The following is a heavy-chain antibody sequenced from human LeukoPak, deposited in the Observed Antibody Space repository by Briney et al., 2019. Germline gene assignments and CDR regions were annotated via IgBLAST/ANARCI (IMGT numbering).Heavy chain of an antibody. V-gene: IGHV3-21*01. D-gene: IGHD3-22*01. Sequence: GGSLRLSCAASGFTFSSYSMNWVRQAPGKGLEWVSSISSSSYIYYAESVKGRFTISRDNAKNSLYLQMNSLRAEDTAVYYCARDRTRYDSSGYDYWGQGTLVTVSS. CDR3: ARDRTRYDSSGYDY. CDR1: GFTFSSYS. CDR2: ISSSSYI. J-gene: IGHJ4*02.